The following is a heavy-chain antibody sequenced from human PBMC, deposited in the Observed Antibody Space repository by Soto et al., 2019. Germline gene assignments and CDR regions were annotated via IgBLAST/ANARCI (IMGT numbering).Heavy chain of an antibody. CDR3: AQGGNNEYCSADSCLGWFDP. J-gene: IGHJ5*02. Sequence: SGPTLVNPTQTLMLTCTFSGFSLSTTGVGVGWIRQPPGKALEWLALIYWNDDERYSPSLKSRLTITKDTSKNQVVLTMTNMDPVDTATYYCAQGGNNEYCSADSCLGWFDPWGQGTLVTVSS. D-gene: IGHD2-15*01. CDR2: IYWNDDE. CDR1: GFSLSTTGVG. V-gene: IGHV2-5*01.